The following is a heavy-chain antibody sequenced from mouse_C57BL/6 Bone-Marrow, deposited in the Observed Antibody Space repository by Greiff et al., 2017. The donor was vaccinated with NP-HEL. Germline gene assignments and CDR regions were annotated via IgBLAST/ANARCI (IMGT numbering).Heavy chain of an antibody. J-gene: IGHJ4*01. CDR3: AIFPPITTVVAPYYAMDY. CDR1: GYTFTSYD. Sequence: QVQLQQSGPELVKPGASVKLSCKASGYTFTSYDINWVKQRPGQGLEWIGWIYPRDGSTKYNEKFKGKATLTVDTSSSTAYMELLSLTSEDSAVYFCAIFPPITTVVAPYYAMDYWGQGTSGTVSS. D-gene: IGHD1-1*01. CDR2: IYPRDGST. V-gene: IGHV1-85*01.